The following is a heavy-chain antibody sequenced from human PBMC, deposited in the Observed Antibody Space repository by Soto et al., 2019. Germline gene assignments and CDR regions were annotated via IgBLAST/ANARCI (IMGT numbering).Heavy chain of an antibody. Sequence: TPSLPCAASGRSISTGGPYWISVRQQLSKGVEWIGNIYNTETIHYKPSLKSRLIMSVDTLKNQFSLTLASVTAAETAIYYCVRATVYCRSPNYYTALGYHYGMDVWGQGTTVTVSS. V-gene: IGHV4-31*11. D-gene: IGHD2-2*02. CDR2: IYNTETI. J-gene: IGHJ6*02. CDR1: GRSISTGGPY. CDR3: VRATVYCRSPNYYTALGYHYGMDV.